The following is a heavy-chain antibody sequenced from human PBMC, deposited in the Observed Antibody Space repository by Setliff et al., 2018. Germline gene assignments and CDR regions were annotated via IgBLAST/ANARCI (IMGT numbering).Heavy chain of an antibody. Sequence: PGGSLRLSCAASEFRFSDYNMNWVRQAPGKGLVWVSRINSDGSSTSYADSVKGRFTISRDNSKNTLYLQMNSLRPEDTAVYYCARTCSGSGCYAGLESWGQGTPVTVSS. CDR2: INSDGSST. D-gene: IGHD2-15*01. V-gene: IGHV3-74*01. CDR3: ARTCSGSGCYAGLES. J-gene: IGHJ4*02. CDR1: EFRFSDYN.